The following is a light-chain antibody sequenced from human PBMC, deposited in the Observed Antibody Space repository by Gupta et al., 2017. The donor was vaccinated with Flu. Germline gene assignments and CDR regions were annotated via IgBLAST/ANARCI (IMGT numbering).Light chain of an antibody. CDR2: DAS. J-gene: IGKJ2*01. CDR3: QQLCGWHPAST. V-gene: IGKV3D-11*02. CDR1: QTVREY. Sequence: TLYLSPGERATLFCRASQTVREYLAWYEKKPGQPPRLLIYDASSRAKGIKARFSGSGDQTDFTLTIGSREPEDFAVYYCQQLCGWHPASTFGPGTMMDIK.